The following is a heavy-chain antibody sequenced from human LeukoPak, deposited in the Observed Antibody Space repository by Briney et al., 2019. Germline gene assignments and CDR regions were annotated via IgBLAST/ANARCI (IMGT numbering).Heavy chain of an antibody. CDR2: ISYDGSNK. J-gene: IGHJ3*02. Sequence: GGSLRLSCAASGFTFSNSAMSWVRQAPGKGLERVAVISYDGSNKYYADSVKGRFTISRDNSKNTLYLQMNSLRAEDTAVYYCARDHYYDSSGYTPAGDAFDIWGQGTMVTVSS. CDR3: ARDHYYDSSGYTPAGDAFDI. D-gene: IGHD3-22*01. V-gene: IGHV3-30*04. CDR1: GFTFSNSA.